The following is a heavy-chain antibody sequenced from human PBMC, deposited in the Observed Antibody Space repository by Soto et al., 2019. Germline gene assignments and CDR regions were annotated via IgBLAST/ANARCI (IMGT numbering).Heavy chain of an antibody. D-gene: IGHD6-19*01. CDR1: GFTFSGHA. J-gene: IGHJ6*02. CDR3: ARDGQSLAPYALDV. CDR2: IWSDGSNK. V-gene: IGHV3-33*01. Sequence: QVPVVESGGGVVQPGRSLRLSCTVSGFTFSGHAMHWVRQAPGKGLEWVAQIWSDGSNKYYADSVKGRFTISRDNSKNILYVQMDSLRVDDTAVYYCARDGQSLAPYALDVWGQGTAITVSS.